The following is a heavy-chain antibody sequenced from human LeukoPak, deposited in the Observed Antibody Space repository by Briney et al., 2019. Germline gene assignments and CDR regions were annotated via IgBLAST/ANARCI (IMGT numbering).Heavy chain of an antibody. V-gene: IGHV1-69*05. CDR3: ATNGLEPLYNWFDP. Sequence: SVKVSCKASGGTFSTYVISWVRQAPGQGLEWMGGLNPSLPTASYAQKFQGRVTITRDESTTTAYMELSSLRSEDTAVYYCATNGLEPLYNWFDPWGQGTLVTVSS. CDR2: LNPSLPTA. CDR1: GGTFSTYV. D-gene: IGHD1-1*01. J-gene: IGHJ5*02.